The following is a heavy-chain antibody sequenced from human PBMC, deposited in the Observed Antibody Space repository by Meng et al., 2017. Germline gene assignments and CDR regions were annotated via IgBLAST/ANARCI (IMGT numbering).Heavy chain of an antibody. V-gene: IGHV1-69*01. CDR2: IIPIFGTA. CDR3: ARARDYYDSSGYYSWFDY. CDR1: GGTFSSYA. D-gene: IGHD3-22*01. J-gene: IGHJ4*02. Sequence: QVQLVQAGAEVKKPGSSVKGSCKASGGTFSSYAISWVRQAPGQGLEWMGGIIPIFGTANYAQKFQGRVTITADESTSTAYMELSSLRSEDTAVYYCARARDYYDSSGYYSWFDYWGQGTLVTVSS.